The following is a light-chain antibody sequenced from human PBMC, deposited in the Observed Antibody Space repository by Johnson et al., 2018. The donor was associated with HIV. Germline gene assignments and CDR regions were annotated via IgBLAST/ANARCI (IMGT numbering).Light chain of an antibody. CDR1: SSNIGNNY. J-gene: IGLJ1*01. CDR3: GTWDSSLSAGFYV. Sequence: QSVLTQPPSVSAAPGQKVTISCSGSSSNIGNNYVSWYQQLPGTAPKLLIYDNNKRPSEIPDRFSGSKSGTSATLGITGLQTGDAADYYCGTWDSSLSAGFYVFGTGTKVTVL. CDR2: DNN. V-gene: IGLV1-51*01.